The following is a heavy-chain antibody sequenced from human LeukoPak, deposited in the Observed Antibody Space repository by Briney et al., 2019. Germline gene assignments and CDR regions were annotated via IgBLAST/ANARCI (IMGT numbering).Heavy chain of an antibody. D-gene: IGHD2-15*01. V-gene: IGHV3-11*03. Sequence: GGSLRLSCVASGFTFSDHYMNWIRQTPGKGLEWLSYISGSSHDIKYADSVEGRFTVSRDNSKRSLYLEMSSLRVEDTAVYYCVRWAREADVWGQGTQVIVSS. J-gene: IGHJ4*02. CDR2: ISGSSHDI. CDR1: GFTFSDHY. CDR3: VRWAREADV.